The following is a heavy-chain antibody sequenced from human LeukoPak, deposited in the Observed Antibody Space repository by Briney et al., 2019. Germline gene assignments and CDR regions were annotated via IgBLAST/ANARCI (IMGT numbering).Heavy chain of an antibody. D-gene: IGHD3-10*01. Sequence: SETLSLTCTVSGGSISSSSYYWSWIRQPPGKGLEWIGYIYYSGSTNYNPSLKSRVTISVDTSKNQFSLKLSSVTAADTAVYYCAREDPSGYYYYMDVWGKGTTVTVSS. V-gene: IGHV4-61*01. J-gene: IGHJ6*03. CDR2: IYYSGST. CDR3: AREDPSGYYYYMDV. CDR1: GGSISSSSYY.